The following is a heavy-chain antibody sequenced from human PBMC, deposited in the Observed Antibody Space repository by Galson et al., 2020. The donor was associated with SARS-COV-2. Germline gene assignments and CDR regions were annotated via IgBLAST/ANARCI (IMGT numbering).Heavy chain of an antibody. Sequence: SQTLSLTCAISGDSVSSNSAACNWIRQSPSRGLEWLGRTYYRSKWYNAYAVSVKSRITINPDTSKNQFSLQLNSVTPEDTAVYYCAKTPGYIVVVPAAMEASYYYYYMDVWGKGTTVTVSS. CDR3: AKTPGYIVVVPAAMEASYYYYYMDV. D-gene: IGHD2-2*01. CDR2: TYYRSKWYN. J-gene: IGHJ6*03. V-gene: IGHV6-1*01. CDR1: GDSVSSNSAA.